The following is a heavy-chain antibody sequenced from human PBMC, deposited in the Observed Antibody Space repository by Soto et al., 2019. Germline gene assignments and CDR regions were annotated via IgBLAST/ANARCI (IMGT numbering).Heavy chain of an antibody. CDR3: AQALVFTGGDGFDI. CDR1: GGSITTGGRY. V-gene: IGHV4-31*02. D-gene: IGHD1-1*01. CDR2: IYYSGNT. Sequence: QVRLQEWGPGLVKPSQTLSLKCSVSGGSITTGGRYWSWIRQLPGKGLEWIGDIYYSGNTYYNASLKSRVTISVEAAKSQFSLKLGSVPAAETAVYYCAQALVFTGGDGFDIWGQGGLVTVSS. J-gene: IGHJ3*02.